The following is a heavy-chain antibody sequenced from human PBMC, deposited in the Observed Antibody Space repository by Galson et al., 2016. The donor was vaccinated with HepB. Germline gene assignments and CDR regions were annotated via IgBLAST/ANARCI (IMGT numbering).Heavy chain of an antibody. J-gene: IGHJ4*02. CDR3: ARTYYDYIWGSYRESHFDY. CDR1: GFTFSNYA. V-gene: IGHV3-15*01. CDR2: IKSKIDDETT. Sequence: SLRLSCAASGFTFSNYAMRWVRQAPGKGLEWVGRIKSKIDDETTDYAAPVKGRFTISRDDSTNTLYLQMNSLRAEDTALYYCARTYYDYIWGSYRESHFDYWGQGTLVTASS. D-gene: IGHD3-16*02.